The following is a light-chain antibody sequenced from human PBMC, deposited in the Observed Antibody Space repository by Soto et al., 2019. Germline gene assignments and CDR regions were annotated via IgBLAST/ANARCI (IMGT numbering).Light chain of an antibody. V-gene: IGLV2-23*01. CDR1: SSDVGSYNL. Sequence: QSVLTQPASVSGSPGQSITISCTGTSSDVGSYNLVSWYQQHPGKAPKLMIYEGSKWPSGVSNRFSGSKSGNTASLTISGLQAEDEADYYCCSYAGSSTGYVFGTGTKLTVL. CDR2: EGS. CDR3: CSYAGSSTGYV. J-gene: IGLJ1*01.